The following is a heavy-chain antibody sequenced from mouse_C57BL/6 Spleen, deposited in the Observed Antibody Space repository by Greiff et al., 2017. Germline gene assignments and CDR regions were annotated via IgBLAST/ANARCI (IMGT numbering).Heavy chain of an antibody. Sequence: VQLQQSGPELVKPGASVKISCKASGYTFTDYYLNRVKQSHGKSLEWIGDINPNNGGTGYNQKFKGKATLTVDKSSSTAYMELRSLTSESSAVYYCARRTYYFDYWGQGTTLTVSS. CDR3: ARRTYYFDY. J-gene: IGHJ2*01. CDR1: GYTFTDYY. V-gene: IGHV1-26*01. CDR2: INPNNGGT.